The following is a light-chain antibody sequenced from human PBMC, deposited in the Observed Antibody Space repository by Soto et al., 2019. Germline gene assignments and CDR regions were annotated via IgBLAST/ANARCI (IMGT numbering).Light chain of an antibody. J-gene: IGKJ3*01. CDR3: QRYGGTPYT. V-gene: IGKV1-27*01. CDR2: AAS. Sequence: DIQMTQSPSSLSASIGDRVTITCRASQDISDYLAWYQQKPGKGPNLLIYAASTLKSGVPSRFSGSGSGTDFTLTISSLQSDVVASYYCQRYGGTPYTFGRGTKVDIK. CDR1: QDISDY.